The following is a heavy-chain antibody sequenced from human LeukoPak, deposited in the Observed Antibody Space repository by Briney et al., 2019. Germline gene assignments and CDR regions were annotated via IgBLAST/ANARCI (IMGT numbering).Heavy chain of an antibody. Sequence: GASVKVSCKASGYTFTSYDINWVRQATGQGLEWMGWMNPNSGNIGYAQKFQGRVTMTRNTSISTAYMELSSLRSEDTAVYYCARGRRLPAAMGDYWGQGTLVTVSS. CDR1: GYTFTSYD. D-gene: IGHD2-2*01. CDR2: MNPNSGNI. CDR3: ARGRRLPAAMGDY. J-gene: IGHJ4*02. V-gene: IGHV1-8*01.